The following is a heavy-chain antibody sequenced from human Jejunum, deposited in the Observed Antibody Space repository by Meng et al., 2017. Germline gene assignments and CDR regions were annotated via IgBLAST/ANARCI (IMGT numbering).Heavy chain of an antibody. V-gene: IGHV4-39*07. Sequence: QLQLPQSGPGLVQPSESLSLTCAVSCGSVSTAGYYGGWNRQSRGKGLEWIGSIFYSGTTSYNPSLQCRVTISIDTSKNQFSLKMNSVPAADTAVYYCARDTAGFGPWGQEPWSPSPQ. CDR1: CGSVSTAGYY. CDR3: ARDTAGFGP. D-gene: IGHD6-13*01. J-gene: IGHJ5*02. CDR2: IFYSGTT.